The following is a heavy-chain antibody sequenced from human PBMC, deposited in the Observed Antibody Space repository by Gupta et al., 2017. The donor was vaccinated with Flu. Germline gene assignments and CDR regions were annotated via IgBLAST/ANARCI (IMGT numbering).Heavy chain of an antibody. CDR1: GFTFSSYG. J-gene: IGHJ4*02. CDR3: ARDYDYVLL. D-gene: IGHD3-16*01. Sequence: QVQLVESGGGVVQPGRSLRLSCAASGFTFSSYGMHWVRQAPGKGLEWVAVISYDGSNKYYADSVKGRFTISRDNSKNTLYLQMNSLRAEDTAVYYCARDYDYVLLWGQGTLVTVSS. CDR2: ISYDGSNK. V-gene: IGHV3-30*03.